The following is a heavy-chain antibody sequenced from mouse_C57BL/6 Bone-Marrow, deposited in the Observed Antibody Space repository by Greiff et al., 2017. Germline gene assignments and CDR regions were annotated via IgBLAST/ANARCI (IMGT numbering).Heavy chain of an antibody. Sequence: DVKLVESGGDLVKPGGSLKLSCAASGFTFSSYGMSWVRQTPDKRLEWVATMSSGGSYTYYPDSVKGRFTISSDNAKNTLYLQMSSLKSEDTAMYYCAGHVLLWLRRDDWFAYWGQGTLVTVSA. CDR2: MSSGGSYT. V-gene: IGHV5-6*02. J-gene: IGHJ3*01. CDR3: AGHVLLWLRRDDWFAY. D-gene: IGHD2-9*01. CDR1: GFTFSSYG.